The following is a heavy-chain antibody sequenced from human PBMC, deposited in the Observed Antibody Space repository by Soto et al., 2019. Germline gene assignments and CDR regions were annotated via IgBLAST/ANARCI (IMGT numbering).Heavy chain of an antibody. CDR3: ARGYMNPSAFDL. V-gene: IGHV3-53*01. CDR2: INSGGST. D-gene: IGHD1-20*01. CDR1: GFTVSSKY. Sequence: EVQLVESGGGLIQPGGSLRLSCAASGFTVSSKYMSWVRQAPGRGLEWVSIINSGGSTYYADSVKGRFSISRDNSKNTLYFQMNSLRAEDTAVYYCARGYMNPSAFDLLGQGTMVTVSS. J-gene: IGHJ3*01.